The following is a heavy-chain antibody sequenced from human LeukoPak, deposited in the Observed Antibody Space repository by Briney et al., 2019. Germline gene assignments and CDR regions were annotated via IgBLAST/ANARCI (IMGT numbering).Heavy chain of an antibody. D-gene: IGHD3-10*01. CDR3: AKDRDTYYGSGTLDY. CDR2: ISYDGSNK. Sequence: GGSLRLSCAASGFTFSSYAMHWVRQAPGKGLEWVAVISYDGSNKYYADSVKGRFTISRDNSKNTLYLQMNSLRAEDTAVYYCAKDRDTYYGSGTLDYWGQGTLVTVSS. J-gene: IGHJ4*02. CDR1: GFTFSSYA. V-gene: IGHV3-30*04.